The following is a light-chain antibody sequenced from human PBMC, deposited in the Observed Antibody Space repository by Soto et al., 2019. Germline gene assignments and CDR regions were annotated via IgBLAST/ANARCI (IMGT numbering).Light chain of an antibody. CDR3: LLSYSGPHVV. CDR2: DTS. CDR1: TGAVTSGHY. V-gene: IGLV7-46*01. J-gene: IGLJ2*01. Sequence: QAVVTQEPSLTVSPGGTVTLTCGSSTGAVTSGHYPYWFQQKPGQAPRTLIYDTSNKHSWTPARFSGSLLGGKAALTLSGAQPEDEAEYYCLLSYSGPHVVFGGGNKVTVL.